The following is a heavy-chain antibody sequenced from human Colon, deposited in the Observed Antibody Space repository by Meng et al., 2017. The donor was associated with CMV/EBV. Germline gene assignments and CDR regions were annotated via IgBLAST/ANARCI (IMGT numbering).Heavy chain of an antibody. CDR1: GFAFSESG. Sequence: GGSLRLSCVASGFAFSESGMHWIRQTPGKGLEWVAGITWTSGSTGYADSVRGRFTISRDNARNTLYLQMNSLRAEDTAVYYCARGNGGFDYWGQGTLVTVSS. D-gene: IGHD2-8*01. V-gene: IGHV3-9*01. CDR3: ARGNGGFDY. CDR2: ITWTSGST. J-gene: IGHJ4*02.